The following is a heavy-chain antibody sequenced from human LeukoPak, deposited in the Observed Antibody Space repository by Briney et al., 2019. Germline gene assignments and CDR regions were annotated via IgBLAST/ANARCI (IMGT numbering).Heavy chain of an antibody. CDR3: ARGGRVLRYFDWLPTTYFDY. V-gene: IGHV1-18*01. Sequence: ASVKVSCKASGFVFTSYGFTWVRQAPGQGLEWMGWISANDGKTHYSEKHQGRVTMSTDTVTSTAYMELRSLRSDDTAVYYCARGGRVLRYFDWLPTTYFDYWGQGTLVTVSS. J-gene: IGHJ4*02. CDR2: ISANDGKT. CDR1: GFVFTSYG. D-gene: IGHD3-9*01.